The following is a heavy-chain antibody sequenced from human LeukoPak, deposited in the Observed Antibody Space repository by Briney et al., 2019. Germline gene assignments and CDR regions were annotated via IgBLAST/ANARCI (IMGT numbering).Heavy chain of an antibody. Sequence: SETLSLTCTVSGGSISSIHYYWGWIRQSPGKGLEWIGMIYSTGGTHYNPSLKSRVTLSVDTSKNQFSLKLSSVAAADTAVYYCARGPPPDFDYWGRGTLVTVSS. V-gene: IGHV4-39*07. CDR2: IYSTGGT. CDR3: ARGPPPDFDY. J-gene: IGHJ4*02. CDR1: GGSISSIHYY.